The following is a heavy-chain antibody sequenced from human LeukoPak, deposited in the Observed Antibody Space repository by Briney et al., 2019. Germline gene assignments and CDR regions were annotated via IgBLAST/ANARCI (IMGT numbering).Heavy chain of an antibody. CDR2: INHSGST. D-gene: IGHD3-10*01. Sequence: SETLSLTCAVYGGSFSGYYWSWIRQPPGKGLEWIGEINHSGSTNYNPSLKSRVTISVDRSKNQFSLKLSSVTAADTAVYYCARANLGYYYGSGSWGYFDYWGQGTLVTVSS. J-gene: IGHJ4*02. CDR1: GGSFSGYY. V-gene: IGHV4-34*01. CDR3: ARANLGYYYGSGSWGYFDY.